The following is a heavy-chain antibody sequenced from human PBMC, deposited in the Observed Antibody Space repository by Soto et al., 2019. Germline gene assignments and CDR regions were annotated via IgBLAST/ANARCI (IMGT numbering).Heavy chain of an antibody. D-gene: IGHD3-16*01. V-gene: IGHV1-3*01. Sequence: QVQLVQSGAEVKKPGASVKVSCKASGYTFTSYAMHWVRQAPGQRLEWMGWINAGNGNTKYSQKFQGRVTITRDTSASTAYMELSRLRSEETALYCCAHALGLYYFDYWGQGTLVTVSS. CDR2: INAGNGNT. CDR1: GYTFTSYA. J-gene: IGHJ4*02. CDR3: AHALGLYYFDY.